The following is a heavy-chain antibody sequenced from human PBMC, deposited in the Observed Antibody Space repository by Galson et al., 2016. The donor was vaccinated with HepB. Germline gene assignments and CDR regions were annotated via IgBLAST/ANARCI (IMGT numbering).Heavy chain of an antibody. J-gene: IGHJ4*02. CDR1: GFTFTDFY. CDR2: ISGSAMTFT. V-gene: IGHV3-11*06. D-gene: IGHD1-7*01. Sequence: LRLSCAASGFTFTDFYMSWIRQVPGKGLEYIAYISGSAMTFTNYAESVEGRFTISRDDAKFSVYLQMNSLRVEDTAVYFCARGTSPDYWGQGTLVIVSS. CDR3: ARGTSPDY.